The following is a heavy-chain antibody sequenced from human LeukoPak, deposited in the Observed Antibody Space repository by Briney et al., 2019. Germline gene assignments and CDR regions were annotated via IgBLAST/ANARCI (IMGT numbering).Heavy chain of an antibody. CDR1: GGSISSGENY. D-gene: IGHD5-18*01. CDR2: IYYSGST. J-gene: IGHJ5*02. V-gene: IGHV4-30-4*08. CDR3: ARAGYSYGQGWFDP. Sequence: PSETLSLTCTVSGGSISSGENYWSWIRQPPGKGLEWMGYIYYSGSTYYNPSLKSQVTISVDTSKNQFSLKLSSVTAADTAVYYCARAGYSYGQGWFDPWGQGTLVTVSS.